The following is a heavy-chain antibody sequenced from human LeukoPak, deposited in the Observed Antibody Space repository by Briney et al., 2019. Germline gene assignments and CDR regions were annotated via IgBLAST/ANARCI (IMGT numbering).Heavy chain of an antibody. D-gene: IGHD3-3*01. CDR1: GGSFSGYY. CDR3: ARGFYDFWSGDAFDI. J-gene: IGHJ3*02. V-gene: IGHV4-34*01. CDR2: INHSGST. Sequence: SETLSLTCAVYGGSFSGYYWSWIRQPPGKGLEWIGEINHSGSTNYNPSLKSRVTISVDTSKNQFSLKLSSVTAADTAVYYFARGFYDFWSGDAFDIWGQGTMVTVSS.